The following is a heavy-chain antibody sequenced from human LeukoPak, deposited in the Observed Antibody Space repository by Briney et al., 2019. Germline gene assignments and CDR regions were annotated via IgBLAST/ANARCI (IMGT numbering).Heavy chain of an antibody. J-gene: IGHJ5*02. D-gene: IGHD1-14*01. CDR3: AKEYLSGFDP. CDR2: ISHDGNNK. Sequence: PGRSLRLSCTASGFTFSSYGMHWVRQAPGKGLEGVAIISHDGNNKYYADSVKGRFTISRDNSKNTLYLQMNSLRAEDTAVYYCAKEYLSGFDPWGQGTQVTVSS. CDR1: GFTFSSYG. V-gene: IGHV3-30*18.